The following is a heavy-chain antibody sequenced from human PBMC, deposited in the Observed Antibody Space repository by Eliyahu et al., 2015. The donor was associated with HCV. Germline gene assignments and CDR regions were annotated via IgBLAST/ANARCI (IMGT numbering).Heavy chain of an antibody. CDR1: GFTFSSYN. Sequence: EVQLVESGGGLVKPGGSLRLSCAASGFTFSSYNLNWARLVPGKGLXWVSSISSSSDYIYYADSVRSRFTISRDNAKNSVYLQMNSLRDEDTAVYYCARDTRGRQQLVLEYFQHWGQGTLVTVSS. V-gene: IGHV3-21*02. J-gene: IGHJ1*01. CDR2: ISSSSDYI. CDR3: ARDTRGRQQLVLEYFQH. D-gene: IGHD6-13*01.